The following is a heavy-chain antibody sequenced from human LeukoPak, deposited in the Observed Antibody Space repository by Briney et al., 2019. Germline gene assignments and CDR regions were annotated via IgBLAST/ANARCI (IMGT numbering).Heavy chain of an antibody. J-gene: IGHJ4*02. CDR3: TSPPNYGSGSYHFDY. D-gene: IGHD3-10*01. CDR2: IRSKANTYAT. V-gene: IGHV3-73*01. CDR1: GFTFSGSA. Sequence: PGGSLRLSCAASGFTFSGSAMHWVRQASGKGLEWVGHIRSKANTYATAYGPSVKGRFTISRDDSENTAYLQMNGLKTEDTAVYYCTSPPNYGSGSYHFDYWGQGTLVTVSS.